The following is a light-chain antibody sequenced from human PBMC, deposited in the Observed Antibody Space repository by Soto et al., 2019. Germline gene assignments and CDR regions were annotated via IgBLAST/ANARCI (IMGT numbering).Light chain of an antibody. V-gene: IGKV1-17*01. Sequence: DIQMTQSPSSLSASVGDRVTITCRASRDIGNDLGWYQQKPTKAPQRLIFAASSFQSGVPSRFSGSGSGTEFTLTISTLQPEDFAVYYCLQYNSYPLTFGGGTKVEMK. CDR1: RDIGND. J-gene: IGKJ4*01. CDR2: AAS. CDR3: LQYNSYPLT.